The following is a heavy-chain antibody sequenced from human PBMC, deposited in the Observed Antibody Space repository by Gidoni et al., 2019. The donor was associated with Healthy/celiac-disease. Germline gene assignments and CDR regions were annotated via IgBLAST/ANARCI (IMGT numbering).Heavy chain of an antibody. CDR2: IYHSGST. V-gene: IGHV4-4*02. J-gene: IGHJ5*02. D-gene: IGHD2-2*01. CDR3: ARVTLGYCSSTSCYSSGWFDP. CDR1: GGSLSSSNW. Sequence: VQLQESGPGLVKPSGTLSLTCAVSGGSLSSSNWWSWVRQPPGKGLECIGEIYHSGSTTYNPSLKSRVTRSVDKSKNQFSLKLSSVTAAETAVYYCARVTLGYCSSTSCYSSGWFDPWGQGTLVTVSS.